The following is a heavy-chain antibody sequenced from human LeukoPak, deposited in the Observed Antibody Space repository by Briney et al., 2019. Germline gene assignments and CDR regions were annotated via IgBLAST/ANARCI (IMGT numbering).Heavy chain of an antibody. CDR2: INHSGST. V-gene: IGHV4-34*01. CDR1: GGSFSGYY. Sequence: SETLSLTCAVYGGSFSGYYWSWIRQPPGKGLEWIGEINHSGSTNHNPSLKSRVTISVDTSKNQFSLKLSSVTAADTAVYYCASRGVVTAIRQAYNWFDPWGQGTLVTVSS. CDR3: ASRGVVTAIRQAYNWFDP. J-gene: IGHJ5*02. D-gene: IGHD2-21*02.